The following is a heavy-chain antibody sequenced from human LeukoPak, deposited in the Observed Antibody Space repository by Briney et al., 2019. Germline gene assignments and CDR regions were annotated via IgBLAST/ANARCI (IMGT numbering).Heavy chain of an antibody. CDR1: GGSFSGYY. D-gene: IGHD3-22*01. J-gene: IGHJ5*02. Sequence: PSETLSLTCAVYGGSFSGYYWSWIRQPPGKGLEWIGEINHSGSTNYNPSLKSRVTISVDTSKNQFSLKLSSVTAADTAVYYCARDGELCDSSGYVIWFDPWGQGTLVTVSS. V-gene: IGHV4-34*01. CDR3: ARDGELCDSSGYVIWFDP. CDR2: INHSGST.